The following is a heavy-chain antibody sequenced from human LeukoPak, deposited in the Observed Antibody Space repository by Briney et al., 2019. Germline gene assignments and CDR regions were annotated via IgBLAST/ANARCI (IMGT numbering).Heavy chain of an antibody. V-gene: IGHV3-23*01. D-gene: IGHD5-18*01. CDR1: GLSFSRYA. J-gene: IGHJ4*02. Sequence: GGSVRLSCAVSGLSFSRYAMSWVLQAPGKGLEWVSAISESGSGTYYADSVKGRFTISRDNSKDTLSLQMNSLRAEDTAVYYCAKDIAQGYTFGSIEQDYWGQGTLVTVSS. CDR2: ISESGSGT. CDR3: AKDIAQGYTFGSIEQDY.